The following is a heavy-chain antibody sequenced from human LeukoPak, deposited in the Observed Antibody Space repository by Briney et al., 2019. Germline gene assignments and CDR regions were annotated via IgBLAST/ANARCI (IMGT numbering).Heavy chain of an antibody. CDR1: GGSISSYY. V-gene: IGHV4-4*07. D-gene: IGHD3-10*01. Sequence: PSETLSLTCTASGGSISSYYWSWIRQPAGKGLEWIGRIYTSGSTNYNPSLKSRVTMSVDTSKNQFSLKLSSVTAADTAVYYCARGRITMVRGEDFDYWGQGTLVTVSS. CDR2: IYTSGST. CDR3: ARGRITMVRGEDFDY. J-gene: IGHJ4*02.